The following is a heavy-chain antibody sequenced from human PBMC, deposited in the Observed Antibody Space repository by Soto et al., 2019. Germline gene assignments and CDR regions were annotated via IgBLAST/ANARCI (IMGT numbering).Heavy chain of an antibody. J-gene: IGHJ4*02. CDR3: ARGIPRIDVVVPAAPGFDY. CDR1: GGTFSSYA. Sequence: SVKVSCKASGGTFSSYAISWVRQAPGQGLEWMGGIIPIFGTANYAQKFQGRVTITADESTSTAYMELRSLRSDDTAVYYCARGIPRIDVVVPAAPGFDYWGQGTLVTVSS. D-gene: IGHD2-2*01. V-gene: IGHV1-69*13. CDR2: IIPIFGTA.